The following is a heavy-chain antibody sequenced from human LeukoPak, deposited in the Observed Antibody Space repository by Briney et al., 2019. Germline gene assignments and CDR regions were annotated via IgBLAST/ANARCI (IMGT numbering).Heavy chain of an antibody. CDR2: ISSSGSTI. D-gene: IGHD4-17*01. V-gene: IGHV3-48*03. J-gene: IGHJ6*02. CDR3: AIAGGLYYGDYRYGMDV. Sequence: SGRSLRLSCAASGFTFSSYEMNWVRQAPGKGLEWVSYISSSGSTIYYADSVKGRFTISRDNAKNSLYLQVNSLRAEDTAVYYCAIAGGLYYGDYRYGMDVWGQGTTVTVSS. CDR1: GFTFSSYE.